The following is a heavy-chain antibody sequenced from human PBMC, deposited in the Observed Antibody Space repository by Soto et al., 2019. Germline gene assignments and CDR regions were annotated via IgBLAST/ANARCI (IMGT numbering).Heavy chain of an antibody. D-gene: IGHD5-12*01. Sequence: QVQLVESGGGVVQPGRSLRLSCAASGFTFSSYALLWVRQAPGKGLEWVAVISSDGSNKYHADSVKGRFTISRDNSKNTLYRQMNSLRPEDTAVYYCARVPGYGCFNWYFDLWGRGTLVIVSS. CDR1: GFTFSSYA. CDR3: ARVPGYGCFNWYFDL. J-gene: IGHJ2*01. CDR2: ISSDGSNK. V-gene: IGHV3-30-3*01.